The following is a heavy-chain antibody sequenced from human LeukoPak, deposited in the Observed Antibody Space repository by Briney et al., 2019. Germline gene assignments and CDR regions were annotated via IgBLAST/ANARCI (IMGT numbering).Heavy chain of an antibody. Sequence: GGSLRLSCAASGFVFSNYWMSWVRQAPGKGLEWVANIKPDGTEKYYVDSLKGRFTISRDNAKNSLYLQMNSLRVEDTALYHCARGPDYYDRSGYYSPLGYWGQGTLVTVSS. V-gene: IGHV3-7*03. D-gene: IGHD3-22*01. CDR3: ARGPDYYDRSGYYSPLGY. CDR2: IKPDGTEK. CDR1: GFVFSNYW. J-gene: IGHJ4*02.